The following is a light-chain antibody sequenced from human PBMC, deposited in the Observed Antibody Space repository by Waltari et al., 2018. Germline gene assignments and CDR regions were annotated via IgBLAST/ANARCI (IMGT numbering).Light chain of an antibody. Sequence: QSVLTQPPSASGTPGQRVTISCSGGISNIGDNTVNWYQQVPGTAPKLLIYSHIQRPSGVLHRFSGSISGTSASLAISGLQAEDEADYYCSAWDDRLNGYVFGTGTKVTVL. CDR1: ISNIGDNT. CDR3: SAWDDRLNGYV. J-gene: IGLJ1*01. CDR2: SHI. V-gene: IGLV1-44*01.